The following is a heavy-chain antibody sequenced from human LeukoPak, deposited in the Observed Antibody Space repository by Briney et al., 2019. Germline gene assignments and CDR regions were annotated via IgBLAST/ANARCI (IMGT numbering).Heavy chain of an antibody. CDR1: GFTFSSYW. Sequence: GGSLRLSCAASGFTFSSYWMHWVCQAPGKGLVWVSRINSDGSSTSYADSVKGRFTISRDNAKNTLYLQMNSLRAEDTAVYYCARGRVVVTLFDYWGQGTLVTVSS. CDR3: ARGRVVVTLFDY. J-gene: IGHJ4*02. CDR2: INSDGSST. D-gene: IGHD3-22*01. V-gene: IGHV3-74*01.